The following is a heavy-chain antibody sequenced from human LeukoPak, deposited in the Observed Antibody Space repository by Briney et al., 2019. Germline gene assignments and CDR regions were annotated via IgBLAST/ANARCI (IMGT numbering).Heavy chain of an antibody. Sequence: PSETLSLTCTVSGGSISSGSYYWSWIRQPGGKGLEWIGRIYTSGSTNYNPSLKSRVTISVDTSKNQFSLKLSSVTAADTAVYFCARGDSSTWFPSGLHIDHWGQGILVSVSS. CDR2: IYTSGST. D-gene: IGHD6-13*01. V-gene: IGHV4-61*02. CDR3: ARGDSSTWFPSGLHIDH. CDR1: GGSISSGSYY. J-gene: IGHJ4*02.